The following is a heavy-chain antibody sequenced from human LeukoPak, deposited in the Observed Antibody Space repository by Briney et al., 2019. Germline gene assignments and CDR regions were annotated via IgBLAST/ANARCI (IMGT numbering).Heavy chain of an antibody. CDR2: IRYDGSNK. Sequence: PGGSLRLSCAASGFTFSSYGMHWVRQAPGKGLEWVAFIRYDGSNKYYADSAKGRFTISRDNSKNTLYLQMNSLRAEDTAVYYCAKSGRSIAVAASYYGMDVWGQGTTVTVS. CDR3: AKSGRSIAVAASYYGMDV. J-gene: IGHJ6*02. CDR1: GFTFSSYG. D-gene: IGHD6-19*01. V-gene: IGHV3-30*02.